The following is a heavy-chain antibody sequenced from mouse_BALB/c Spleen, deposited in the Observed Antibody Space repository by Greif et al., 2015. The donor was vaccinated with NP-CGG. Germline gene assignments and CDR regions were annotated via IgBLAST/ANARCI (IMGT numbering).Heavy chain of an antibody. Sequence: DVHLVESGAELVKPGASVKLSCTASGFNIKDTYMHWVKQRPEQGLEWIGRIDXANGNTKYDPKFQGKATITADTSSNTSYLPLSSLTSEDTAVYYCANWDWYFDVWGAGTTVTVSS. CDR1: GFNIKDTY. CDR2: IDXANGNT. J-gene: IGHJ1*01. D-gene: IGHD4-1*01. V-gene: IGHV14-3*02. CDR3: ANWDWYFDV.